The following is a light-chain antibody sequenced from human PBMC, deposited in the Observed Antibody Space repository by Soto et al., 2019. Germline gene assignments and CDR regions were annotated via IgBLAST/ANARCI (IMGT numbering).Light chain of an antibody. CDR1: QGVANS. Sequence: AIRLTQSPSSLSASTGDRVTITCRASQGVANSLAWYQQKPGKAPKVLIYDVSALQSGVPSRFSGSGSGTDFTLTIRYLQSEDFATYYCQQYYSYPITFGQGTRLESK. CDR3: QQYYSYPIT. CDR2: DVS. V-gene: IGKV1-8*01. J-gene: IGKJ5*01.